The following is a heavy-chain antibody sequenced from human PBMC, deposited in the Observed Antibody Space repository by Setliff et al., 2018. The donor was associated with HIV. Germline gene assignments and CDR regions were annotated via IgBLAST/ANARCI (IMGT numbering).Heavy chain of an antibody. CDR3: ARGIYSYGYLFDY. Sequence: SETLSLTCTVSGGSISSGSYYWSWIRQPAGKGLEWIGRIYTSGSTNYNPSLKSRVSISVDTSKSQFSLKLSSVTAADTAVHYCARGIYSYGYLFDYWGQGTLVTVSS. V-gene: IGHV4-61*02. CDR1: GGSISSGSYY. D-gene: IGHD5-18*01. CDR2: IYTSGST. J-gene: IGHJ4*02.